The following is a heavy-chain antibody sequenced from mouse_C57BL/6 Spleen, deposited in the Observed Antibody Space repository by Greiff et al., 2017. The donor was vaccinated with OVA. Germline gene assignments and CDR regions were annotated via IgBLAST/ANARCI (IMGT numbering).Heavy chain of an antibody. V-gene: IGHV1-81*01. D-gene: IGHD2-4*01. CDR3: ARYDYEDAMDY. J-gene: IGHJ4*01. Sequence: VQLQQSGAELARPGASVKLSCKASGYTFTSYGISWVKQRTGQGLEWIGEIYPRSGNTYYNEKFKGKATLTADKSSSTAYMELRSLTSEDSAVYFCARYDYEDAMDYWGQGTSVTVSS. CDR2: IYPRSGNT. CDR1: GYTFTSYG.